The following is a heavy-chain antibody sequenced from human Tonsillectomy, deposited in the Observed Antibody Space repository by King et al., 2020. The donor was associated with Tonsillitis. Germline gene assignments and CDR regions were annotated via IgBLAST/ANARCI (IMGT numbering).Heavy chain of an antibody. V-gene: IGHV1-46*01. J-gene: IGHJ5*02. CDR1: GYTFTTDY. D-gene: IGHD3-10*01. CDR2: INPSGGST. CDR3: ARDRSPYGSGWAHWFDP. Sequence: VQLVESGAEVKKPGASVKVSCKASGYTFTTDYMHWLRQAPGQGLEWMGIINPSGGSTSDAQKFQGRVTMTRDTSTRTVYRELSSLTSEDTAVYYCARDRSPYGSGWAHWFDPWGQGTLVTVSS.